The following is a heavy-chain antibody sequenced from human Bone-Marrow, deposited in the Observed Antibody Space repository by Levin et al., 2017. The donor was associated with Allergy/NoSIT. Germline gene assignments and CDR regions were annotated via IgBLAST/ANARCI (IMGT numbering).Heavy chain of an antibody. V-gene: IGHV3-23*01. D-gene: IGHD2-2*01. CDR1: GFTFRDYS. CDR3: AKDGCSSISCYPNV. J-gene: IGHJ4*02. Sequence: QTGGSLRLSCEASGFTFRDYSMNWVRQAPGKGLEWVSGISGSGSSPYYADSVRGRFTISRDNSKNTLFLEMNSLRAEDPAVYYCAKDGCSSISCYPNVWGQGTLVTVSS. CDR2: ISGSGSSP.